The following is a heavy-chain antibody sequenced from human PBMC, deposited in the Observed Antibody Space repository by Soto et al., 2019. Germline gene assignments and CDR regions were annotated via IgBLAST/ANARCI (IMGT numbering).Heavy chain of an antibody. D-gene: IGHD3-22*01. V-gene: IGHV5-51*01. J-gene: IGHJ3*02. CDR1: WYSFSSHC. Sequence: GGSLKIFCRGSWYSFSSHCIGWGRQMPGKGLGWMEIIYPGNSDTRYSPSFQGQVTIAADKSLSTAYLQWSSLKDSDIDMYYCARGYYDSSAPLWAFDIWGQGTMVTVSS. CDR2: IYPGNSDT. CDR3: ARGYYDSSAPLWAFDI.